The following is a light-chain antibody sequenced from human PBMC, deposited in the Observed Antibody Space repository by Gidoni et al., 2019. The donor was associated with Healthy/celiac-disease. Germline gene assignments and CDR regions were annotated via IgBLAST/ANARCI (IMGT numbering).Light chain of an antibody. J-gene: IGKJ2*01. CDR3: QQYGSSPLYT. V-gene: IGKV3-20*01. CDR1: QSVSSSY. CDR2: GAS. Sequence: EIVLTQSPGTLSLSPGERATLSCRASQSVSSSYLAWYQQKPGQAPRLLLYGASSRATGIPDRFRGSGSGTDFTLTISRLEPEDFSVYYCQQYGSSPLYTFGQWTKLEIK.